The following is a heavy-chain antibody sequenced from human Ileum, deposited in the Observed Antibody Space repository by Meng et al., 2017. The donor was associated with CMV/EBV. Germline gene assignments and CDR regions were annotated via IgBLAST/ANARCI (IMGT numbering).Heavy chain of an antibody. CDR1: GGSVTSGTYF. J-gene: IGHJ4*02. D-gene: IGHD1-26*01. V-gene: IGHV4-61*01. CDR2: LYYSGNT. CDR3: ARFSGNSFDN. Sequence: TGTVAGGSVTSGTYFWSWIRQPPGKGLEWIGYLYYSGNTNYNPSLKSRVTISVGTSKNQFSLKLSSVTAADTAVYFCARFSGNSFDNWGQGTLVTVSS.